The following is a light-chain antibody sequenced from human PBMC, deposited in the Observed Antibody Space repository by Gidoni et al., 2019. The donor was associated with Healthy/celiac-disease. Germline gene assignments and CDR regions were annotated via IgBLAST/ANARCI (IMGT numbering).Light chain of an antibody. Sequence: DIVLTQSPGTLSLSPGERATLSCRASQSVSSSYLAWSQQTPGQAPRLLIYGASSRATGIPDRFSGRGAGTDFTLTISRLEPEDFAVYYCQQYGSSPKTFGQGTKVEIK. V-gene: IGKV3-20*01. CDR2: GAS. J-gene: IGKJ1*01. CDR3: QQYGSSPKT. CDR1: QSVSSSY.